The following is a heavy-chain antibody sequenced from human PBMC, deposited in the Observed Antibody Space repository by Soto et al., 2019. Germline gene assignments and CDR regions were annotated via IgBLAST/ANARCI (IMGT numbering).Heavy chain of an antibody. D-gene: IGHD2-21*02. CDR3: ARSIVVVTALDY. J-gene: IGHJ4*02. CDR1: GFTFSNYV. V-gene: IGHV3-30*03. CDR2: ISYDGSSK. Sequence: GGSLRLSCAASGFTFSNYVMYWVRQAPGKGLEWVAFISYDGSSKCYTDPMKGRHTITRNTSASKAYMELSSMRSEDTAVSYCARSIVVVTALDYWGQGTLVTVSS.